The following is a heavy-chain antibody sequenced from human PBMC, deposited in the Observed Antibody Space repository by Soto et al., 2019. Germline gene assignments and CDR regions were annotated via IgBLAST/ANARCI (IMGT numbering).Heavy chain of an antibody. V-gene: IGHV4-39*01. D-gene: IGHD3-10*01. J-gene: IGHJ4*02. CDR2: IYYSGST. Sequence: QLQLQESGPGLVKPSETLSLTCTVSGGSFSSSSYYWGWIRQPPGKGLEWIGSIYYSGSTYYNPSLKSRVPMSVDPSKNQFSLKLISVTAADTAVYYCARHWITMVRGVCHFDYWGQGTLVTVSS. CDR1: GGSFSSSSYY. CDR3: ARHWITMVRGVCHFDY.